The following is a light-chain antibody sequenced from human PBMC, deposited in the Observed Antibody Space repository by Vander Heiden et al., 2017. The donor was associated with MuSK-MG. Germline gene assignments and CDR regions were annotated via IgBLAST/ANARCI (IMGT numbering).Light chain of an antibody. Sequence: EIVMTQSPATLSVSPGERATLSCRASQSVSSNLAWYQQKPGQASRLLIYGASTRATGIPARFSGSGYGTEFTLTISSRQSEDFAVYYCQQYNNWPPYTFGQGTKLEIK. V-gene: IGKV3-15*01. CDR1: QSVSSN. CDR3: QQYNNWPPYT. CDR2: GAS. J-gene: IGKJ2*01.